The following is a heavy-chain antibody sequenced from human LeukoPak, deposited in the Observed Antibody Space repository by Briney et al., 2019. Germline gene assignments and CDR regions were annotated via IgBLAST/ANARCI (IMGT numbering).Heavy chain of an antibody. Sequence: GASVKVACKASGYTFTGYYMHWVRQAPGQGLEWMGRINPNSGGTNYAQKFQGRVTMTRDTSISTAYMQLSRLRSDDTAVYYCARGDRFSSRWYKDFDYWGQGTLVTVSS. V-gene: IGHV1-2*06. CDR3: ARGDRFSSRWYKDFDY. J-gene: IGHJ4*02. CDR2: INPNSGGT. CDR1: GYTFTGYY. D-gene: IGHD6-13*01.